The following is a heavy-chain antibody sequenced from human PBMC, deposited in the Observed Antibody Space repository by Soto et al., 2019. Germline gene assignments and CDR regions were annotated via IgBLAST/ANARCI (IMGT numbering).Heavy chain of an antibody. CDR1: GGTFSSYA. CDR3: ARDRPGYGERDY. D-gene: IGHD4-17*01. V-gene: IGHV1-69*13. Sequence: SVTVSCQASGGTFSSYAISWVRQVPGQGLEWMGGIIPIFGTANYAQKFQGRVTITADESTSTAYTELSSLRSEDTAVYYCARDRPGYGERDYWGQGTLVTVS. CDR2: IIPIFGTA. J-gene: IGHJ4*02.